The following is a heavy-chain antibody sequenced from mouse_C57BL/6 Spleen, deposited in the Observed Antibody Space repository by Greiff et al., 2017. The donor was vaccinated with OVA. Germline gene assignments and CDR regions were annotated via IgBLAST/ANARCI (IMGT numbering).Heavy chain of an antibody. Sequence: EVQLVESGGGLVKPGGSLKLSCAASGFTFSDYGMHWVRQAPEKGLEWVAYISSGSSTIYYADTVKGRFTISRDNAKNTLFLQMTSLRSEDTAMYYCAILYDGYYVGDMDYWGQGTSVTVSS. V-gene: IGHV5-17*01. CDR3: AILYDGYYVGDMDY. CDR1: GFTFSDYG. J-gene: IGHJ4*01. D-gene: IGHD2-3*01. CDR2: ISSGSSTI.